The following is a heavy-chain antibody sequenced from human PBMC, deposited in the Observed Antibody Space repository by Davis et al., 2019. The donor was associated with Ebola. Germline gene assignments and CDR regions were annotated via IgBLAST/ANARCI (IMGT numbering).Heavy chain of an antibody. CDR1: GYTFTGYY. CDR3: ARDFRSGWYGGWDDY. D-gene: IGHD6-19*01. J-gene: IGHJ4*02. CDR2: INPNSGGT. V-gene: IGHV1-2*04. Sequence: ASVKVSCKASGYTFTGYYMHWVRQAPGQGLEWMGWINPNSGGTNYAQKFQGWVTMTRDTSISTAYMELRSLRSDDTAVYYCARDFRSGWYGGWDDYWGQGTLVTVSS.